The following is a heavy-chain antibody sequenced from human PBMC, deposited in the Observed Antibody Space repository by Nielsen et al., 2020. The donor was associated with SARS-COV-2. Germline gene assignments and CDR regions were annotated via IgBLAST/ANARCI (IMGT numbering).Heavy chain of an antibody. Sequence: SETLSLTCAVYGGSFSGYYWSWIRQPPGKGLEWIGEINHSGSTNYNPSLKSRVTISVDTSKNQFSLKLSSVTAADTAAYYCARGSWSYWYFDLWGRGTLVTVSS. J-gene: IGHJ2*01. CDR3: ARGSWSYWYFDL. CDR1: GGSFSGYY. V-gene: IGHV4-34*01. CDR2: INHSGST.